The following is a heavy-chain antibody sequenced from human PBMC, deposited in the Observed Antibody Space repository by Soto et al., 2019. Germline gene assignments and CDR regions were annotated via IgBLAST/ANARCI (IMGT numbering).Heavy chain of an antibody. CDR1: GFTFSDYY. J-gene: IGHJ6*02. V-gene: IGHV3-11*01. CDR3: ARDTHYYYDSIMAYYYGMDV. CDR2: ISSSGSTI. Sequence: GGSLRVSCAASGFTFSDYYMSWIRQAPGKGLEWVSYISSSGSTIYYADSVKGRFTISRDNAKNSLYLQMNSLRAEDTAVYYCARDTHYYYDSIMAYYYGMDVWGQGTTVTV. D-gene: IGHD3-22*01.